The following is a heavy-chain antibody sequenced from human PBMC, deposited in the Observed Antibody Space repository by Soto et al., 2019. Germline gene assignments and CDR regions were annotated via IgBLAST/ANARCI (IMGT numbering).Heavy chain of an antibody. CDR1: GYTFTSYG. CDR2: ISAYNGNT. J-gene: IGHJ5*02. D-gene: IGHD3-9*01. CDR3: ARGGRDYDILTGPEGVWFDP. Sequence: QVQLVQSGAEVKKPGASVKVSCKASGYTFTSYGISWVRQAPGQGLEWMGWISAYNGNTNYAQKLRGRVTMTTDTSTSTAYMELRSLRSDDTAVYYCARGGRDYDILTGPEGVWFDPWGQGTLVTVSS. V-gene: IGHV1-18*01.